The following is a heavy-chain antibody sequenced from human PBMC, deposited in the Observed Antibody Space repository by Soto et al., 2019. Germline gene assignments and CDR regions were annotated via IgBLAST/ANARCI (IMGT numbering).Heavy chain of an antibody. CDR3: ARVEWCMLSGSAQPNYYYYYYMDG. V-gene: IGHV3-21*01. CDR1: GFTFSSYS. J-gene: IGHJ6*03. CDR2: ISSSSSYI. Sequence: GGSLSLSCAASGFTFSSYSMNWVRQAPEKGLEWVSSISSSSSYIYYADSVKGRFTISRDNAKNSLYLQMNSLRAEDTAVYYCARVEWCMLSGSAQPNYYYYYYMDGWGKGTTVTVSS. D-gene: IGHD2-8*01.